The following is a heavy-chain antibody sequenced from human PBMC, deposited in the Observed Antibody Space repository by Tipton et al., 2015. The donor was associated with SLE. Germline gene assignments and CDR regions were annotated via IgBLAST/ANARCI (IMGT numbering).Heavy chain of an antibody. CDR1: GDSISSGGYY. V-gene: IGHV4-61*02. CDR2: IYTSGST. CDR3: ARAEGSWDAFDI. J-gene: IGHJ3*02. D-gene: IGHD2-15*01. Sequence: TLSLTCTVSGDSISSGGYYWSWIRQPAGKGLEWIGRIYTSGSTNYNPSLKSRVTISVDTSKNHFSLKESSVTAADTAVYYCARAEGSWDAFDIWGQGTMVTVSS.